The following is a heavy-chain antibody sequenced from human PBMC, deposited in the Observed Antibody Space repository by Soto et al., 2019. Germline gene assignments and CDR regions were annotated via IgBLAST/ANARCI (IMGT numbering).Heavy chain of an antibody. D-gene: IGHD3-16*02. Sequence: ASVKVSCKASGYTFTGYYMHWVRQAPGQGLEWMGWINPNSGGTDYAQKFQGRVTMTRDTSISTAYMELSRLRSDDTAVYYCARALGYYYYGMDVWGQGTTVTVSS. CDR3: ARALGYYYYGMDV. CDR2: INPNSGGT. J-gene: IGHJ6*02. CDR1: GYTFTGYY. V-gene: IGHV1-2*02.